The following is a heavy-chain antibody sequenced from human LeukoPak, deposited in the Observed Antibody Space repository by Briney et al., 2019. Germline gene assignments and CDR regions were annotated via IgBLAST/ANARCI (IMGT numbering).Heavy chain of an antibody. D-gene: IGHD6-19*01. CDR3: AKDPTRGSGWYPKTKYFQH. CDR1: GYTFTSYG. V-gene: IGHV1-18*01. CDR2: ISAYNGNT. J-gene: IGHJ1*01. Sequence: GASVKVSCKASGYTFTSYGISWVRQAPGQGLEWMGWISAYNGNTNYAQKLQGRVTMTTDTSTSTAYMELRSLRAEDTAVYYCAKDPTRGSGWYPKTKYFQHWGQGTLVTVST.